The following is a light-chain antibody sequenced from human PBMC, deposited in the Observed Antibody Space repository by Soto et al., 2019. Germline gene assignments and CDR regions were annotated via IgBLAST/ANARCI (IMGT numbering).Light chain of an antibody. Sequence: QSALTQPPSASGSPGQSVTISCTGTSSDVGGYNYVSRYQHHPGKAPKLMIYEVTKRPSGVPDRFYGSKSGNTASLTVSGLQAEDEAAYYCSSYAGSNNPVIFGGGTKVTVL. CDR1: SSDVGGYNY. CDR2: EVT. J-gene: IGLJ2*01. V-gene: IGLV2-8*01. CDR3: SSYAGSNNPVI.